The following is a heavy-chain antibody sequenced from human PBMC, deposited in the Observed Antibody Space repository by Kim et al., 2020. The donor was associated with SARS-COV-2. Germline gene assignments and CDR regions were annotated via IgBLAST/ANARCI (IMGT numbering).Heavy chain of an antibody. CDR1: GYTFTSYD. CDR3: ARQHGDYVVRRYYYYGMDV. J-gene: IGHJ6*02. V-gene: IGHV1-8*01. D-gene: IGHD4-17*01. CDR2: MNPNSGNT. Sequence: ASVKVSCKASGYTFTSYDINWVRQATGQGLEWMGWMNPNSGNTGYAQKFQGRVTMTRNTSISTAYMELSSLRSEDTAVYYCARQHGDYVVRRYYYYGMDVWGQGTTVTVSS.